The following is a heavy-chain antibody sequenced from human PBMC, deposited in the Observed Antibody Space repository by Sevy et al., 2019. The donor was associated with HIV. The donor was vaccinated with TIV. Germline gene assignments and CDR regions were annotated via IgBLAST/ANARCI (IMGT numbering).Heavy chain of an antibody. CDR3: TRRATYYDTGDAFDI. CDR1: GFTFSTYS. Sequence: GGSLRLSCAASGFTFSTYSMNWVRQAPGKGLEWVSSISSSSTYIYYAYSLKGRFTVSRDNSENSLYLQMSSLRAEDTAVYYCTRRATYYDTGDAFDIWGQGTMVTVSS. V-gene: IGHV3-21*01. CDR2: ISSSSTYI. D-gene: IGHD3-22*01. J-gene: IGHJ3*02.